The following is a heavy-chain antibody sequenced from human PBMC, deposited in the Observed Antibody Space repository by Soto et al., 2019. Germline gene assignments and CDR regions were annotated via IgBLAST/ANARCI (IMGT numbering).Heavy chain of an antibody. CDR2: IYWSGDE. CDR3: ARGIATRPVFAFDV. Sequence: QYTLMESGPTLVKPTQTLTLTCSFSGFSLTTSGVGVGWLRQPPGKALEWLAHIYWSGDEHYRPSLKSRLSITKDASKNQVVLTMTNMDPVDTATYCCARGIATRPVFAFDVWGQGTMVTVSS. J-gene: IGHJ3*01. V-gene: IGHV2-5*01. CDR1: GFSLTTSGVG. D-gene: IGHD6-6*01.